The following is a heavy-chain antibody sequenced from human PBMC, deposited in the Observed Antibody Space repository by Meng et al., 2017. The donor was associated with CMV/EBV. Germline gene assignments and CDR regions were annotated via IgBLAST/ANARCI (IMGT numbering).Heavy chain of an antibody. V-gene: IGHV1-24*01. D-gene: IGHD3-3*01. CDR1: GYTLTELS. Sequence: ASVKVSCKVSGYTLTELSMHWVRQAPGKGLEWMGGFDPEDGETIYAQKFQDRVTMTEDTSTDTAYMELSSLRSEDTAVYYCATVSVGLRFLEWLFAYGMDVWGQGTTVTVSS. J-gene: IGHJ6*02. CDR2: FDPEDGET. CDR3: ATVSVGLRFLEWLFAYGMDV.